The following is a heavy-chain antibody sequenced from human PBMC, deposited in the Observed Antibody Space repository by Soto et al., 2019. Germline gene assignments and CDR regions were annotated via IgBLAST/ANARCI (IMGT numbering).Heavy chain of an antibody. V-gene: IGHV4-30-4*01. J-gene: IGHJ6*02. Sequence: PSETLSLTCTVSGGSISSGDYYWSWIRQPPGKGLEWIGYIYYSGSTYYNPSLKSRVTISVDTSKNQFSLKLSSVTAADTAVYYCARNGLGGKGANYGMDVWGQGTTVTVSS. CDR1: GGSISSGDYY. CDR2: IYYSGST. CDR3: ARNGLGGKGANYGMDV. D-gene: IGHD1-26*01.